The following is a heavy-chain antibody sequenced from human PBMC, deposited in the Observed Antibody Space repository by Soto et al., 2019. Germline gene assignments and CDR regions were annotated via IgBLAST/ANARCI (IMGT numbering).Heavy chain of an antibody. Sequence: QVQLVESGGGVVQPGTSLSLSCEVSGFTFSNYGMHWVRQAPGKGLQWVAVIWSDGSVKNYADSVKGRFTISRDNSKNMLYLNVNSLRAEDTAVYYCARDQSGWFDYWGQGTLVTVSS. CDR3: ARDQSGWFDY. CDR1: GFTFSNYG. V-gene: IGHV3-33*01. D-gene: IGHD6-19*01. J-gene: IGHJ4*02. CDR2: IWSDGSVK.